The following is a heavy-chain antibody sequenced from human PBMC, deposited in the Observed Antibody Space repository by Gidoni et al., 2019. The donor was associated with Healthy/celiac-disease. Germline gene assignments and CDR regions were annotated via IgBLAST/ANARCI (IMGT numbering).Heavy chain of an antibody. J-gene: IGHJ5*02. CDR1: GGSFSGYY. Sequence: QVQLQQWGAGLLKPSETLSLTCAVHGGSFSGYYWSWIRQPPGKGLEWIGEINHSGSTNYNPSLKSRVTISVDTSKNQFSLKLSSVTAADTAVYYCARGHYYDSSAGRWFDPWGQGTLVTVSS. CDR2: INHSGST. D-gene: IGHD3-22*01. V-gene: IGHV4-34*01. CDR3: ARGHYYDSSAGRWFDP.